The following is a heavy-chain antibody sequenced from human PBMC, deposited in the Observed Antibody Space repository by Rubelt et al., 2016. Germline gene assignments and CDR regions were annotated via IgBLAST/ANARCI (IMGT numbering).Heavy chain of an antibody. D-gene: IGHD3-3*01. J-gene: IGHJ4*02. V-gene: IGHV1-46*01. Sequence: QVQLVQSGAEMQKPGAAVKVSCKASGSTFTSYYMHWVRQAPGQGLEWIGIINPSDGRARYTTTFQGRVTRTRDTSTGTGYMELSSLRSEDTAGYYCARGGDLALDYWGQGTLVTVSS. CDR3: ARGGDLALDY. CDR2: INPSDGRA. CDR1: GSTFTSYY.